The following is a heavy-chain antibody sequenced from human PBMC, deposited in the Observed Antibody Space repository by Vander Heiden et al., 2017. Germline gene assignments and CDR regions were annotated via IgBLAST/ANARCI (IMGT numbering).Heavy chain of an antibody. CDR2: ISYDGSNK. D-gene: IGHD6-19*01. Sequence: QVQLVESGGGVVQPGRSLRLSCAASGFTFSSYGMHWVRQAPGKGLEWVAVISYDGSNKYYADSVKGRFTISRDNSKNTLYLQMNSLRAEDTAVYYCAKDPGIAVARVPKYFDYWGQGTLVTVSS. J-gene: IGHJ4*02. V-gene: IGHV3-30*18. CDR3: AKDPGIAVARVPKYFDY. CDR1: GFTFSSYG.